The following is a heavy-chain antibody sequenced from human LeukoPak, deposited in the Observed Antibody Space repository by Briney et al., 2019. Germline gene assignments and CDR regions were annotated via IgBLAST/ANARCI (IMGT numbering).Heavy chain of an antibody. Sequence: GGSLRLSCAASGFTFSSYAMHWVRQAPGKGLEWVAVISYDGSNKYYADSVKGRFTISRDNSKNTLYLQMNSLRAEDTAVYYCASDRGGYCTNGVCAGFDYWGQGTLVTVSS. J-gene: IGHJ4*02. D-gene: IGHD2-8*01. CDR3: ASDRGGYCTNGVCAGFDY. CDR1: GFTFSSYA. V-gene: IGHV3-30-3*01. CDR2: ISYDGSNK.